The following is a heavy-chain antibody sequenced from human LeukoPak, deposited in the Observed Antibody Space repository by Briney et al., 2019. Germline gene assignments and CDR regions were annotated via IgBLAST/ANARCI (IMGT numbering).Heavy chain of an antibody. CDR2: ITSKGSGGAT. CDR3: VRKVSEYFQD. J-gene: IGHJ1*01. CDR1: GFSVSNNY. Sequence: PGGSLRLSCAASGFSVSNNYMTWVRQAPGKGLEWVGFITSKGSGGATRYAASVKGRFTVSRDDSKSIAYLQMNSLKTEDTAVYYCVRKVSEYFQDWGQGTLVTVSS. V-gene: IGHV3-49*04.